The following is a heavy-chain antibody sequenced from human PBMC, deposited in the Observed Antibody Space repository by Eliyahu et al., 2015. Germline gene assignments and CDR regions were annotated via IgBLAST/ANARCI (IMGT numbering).Heavy chain of an antibody. CDR1: GYTFTGYS. CDR3: ARQAVTGLYCFDF. V-gene: IGHV1-3*01. CDR2: INADNGYT. D-gene: IGHD6-19*01. Sequence: QVQLVQSGAEVKKPGASVKVSCKAXGYTFTGYSMHWVRQAPGQRLEWVGWINADNGYTKXSQSFQGRVTIARDTSASTAYMELNSLRSEDTAVYYCARQAVTGLYCFDFWGQGTLVTVSS. J-gene: IGHJ4*02.